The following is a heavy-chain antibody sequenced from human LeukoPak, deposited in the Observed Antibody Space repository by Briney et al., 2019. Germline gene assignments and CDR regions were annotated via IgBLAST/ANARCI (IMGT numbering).Heavy chain of an antibody. D-gene: IGHD2-2*01. CDR3: ARSIVVVPAGDY. J-gene: IGHJ4*02. CDR2: ISAYNGNT. Sequence: GASVKVSCKASGYTFTSYGISWVRQAPGQGLEWMGWISAYNGNTNYAQKLQGRVTMTTDTSTSTGYMALRSLRSDDTAVYYCARSIVVVPAGDYWGQGTLVTVSS. CDR1: GYTFTSYG. V-gene: IGHV1-18*01.